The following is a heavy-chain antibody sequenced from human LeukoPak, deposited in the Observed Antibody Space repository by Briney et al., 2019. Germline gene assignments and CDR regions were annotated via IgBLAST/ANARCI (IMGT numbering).Heavy chain of an antibody. CDR1: GFTFNTYA. Sequence: GGSLRLSCAASGFTFNTYAMNWVSQAPGKGLEWVSSISDSSSYIYYADSVKGRFTISRDNAKNSLYLQMNSLRAEDTAVYYCARYYGSGSPPFDYWGQGTLVTVSS. CDR2: ISDSSSYI. J-gene: IGHJ4*02. D-gene: IGHD3-10*01. V-gene: IGHV3-21*01. CDR3: ARYYGSGSPPFDY.